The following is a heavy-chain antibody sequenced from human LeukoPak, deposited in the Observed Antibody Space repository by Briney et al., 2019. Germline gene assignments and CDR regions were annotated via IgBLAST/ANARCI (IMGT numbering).Heavy chain of an antibody. D-gene: IGHD2-8*01. Sequence: SETLSLTCTVSGGSISSYYWSWIRQPAGKGLERIGRIYTSGSTNYNPSLKSRVTMSVDTSKNQFSLKLSSVTAADTAVYYCARERLGYCTNGVCYKGGAYYYYGMDVWGQGTTVTVSS. CDR2: IYTSGST. J-gene: IGHJ6*02. CDR3: ARERLGYCTNGVCYKGGAYYYYGMDV. CDR1: GGSISSYY. V-gene: IGHV4-4*07.